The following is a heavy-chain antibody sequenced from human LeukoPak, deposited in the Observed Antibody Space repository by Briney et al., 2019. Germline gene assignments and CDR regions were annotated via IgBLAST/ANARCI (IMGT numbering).Heavy chain of an antibody. CDR3: ARDRGYSYGSFDY. V-gene: IGHV3-53*01. J-gene: IGHJ4*02. D-gene: IGHD5-18*01. CDR1: GFTVSSNY. CDR2: IYSGGST. Sequence: PGGSLRLSCAASGFTVSSNYMSWVRQAPGKGLDGVSVIYSGGSTYYADSVKGRFTISRDNYKNTLYLQMNSLRAEDTAVYYCARDRGYSYGSFDYWGQGTLVTVSS.